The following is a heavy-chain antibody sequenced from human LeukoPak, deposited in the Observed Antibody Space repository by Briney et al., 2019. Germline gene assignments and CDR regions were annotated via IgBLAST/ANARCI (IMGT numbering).Heavy chain of an antibody. CDR3: ARYEVGASPFDY. Sequence: GSLRLPCAASGFTFSSYGMHWVRQAPGKGLEWVAVVWYDGSNKYYADSVKGRFTISRDNSKNTLYLQMNSLRAEDTAVYYCARYEVGASPFDYWGQGTLVTVSS. CDR1: GFTFSSYG. D-gene: IGHD1-26*01. J-gene: IGHJ4*02. CDR2: VWYDGSNK. V-gene: IGHV3-33*01.